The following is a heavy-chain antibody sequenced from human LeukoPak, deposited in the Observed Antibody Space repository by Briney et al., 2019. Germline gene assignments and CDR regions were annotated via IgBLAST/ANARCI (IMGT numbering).Heavy chain of an antibody. CDR3: ARTTEGYCSSASCFGFSYSYYMDV. D-gene: IGHD2-2*01. V-gene: IGHV4-34*01. J-gene: IGHJ6*03. Sequence: KASETLSLTCAVYGGSFSGYYWSWIRQPPGKGLEWIGEINHSGSTNYNPSLKSRVTISVDTSKNQFSLKLSSVIAADAAVYYCARTTEGYCSSASCFGFSYSYYMDVWGKGTTVTISS. CDR1: GGSFSGYY. CDR2: INHSGST.